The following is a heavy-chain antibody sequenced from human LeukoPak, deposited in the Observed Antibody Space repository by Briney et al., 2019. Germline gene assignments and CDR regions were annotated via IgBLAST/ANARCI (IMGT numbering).Heavy chain of an antibody. CDR3: AKDTPRTSVVVTAIFDY. CDR1: GFTFSSYA. Sequence: GGSLRLSCAASGFTFSSYAMSWVRQAPGKGLEWVSAISGSGGSTYYADSVKGRFTISRDNSKNTLYLQMNSLRAEDTAVYYCAKDTPRTSVVVTAIFDYWGQGTLVTVSS. CDR2: ISGSGGST. D-gene: IGHD2-21*02. J-gene: IGHJ4*02. V-gene: IGHV3-23*01.